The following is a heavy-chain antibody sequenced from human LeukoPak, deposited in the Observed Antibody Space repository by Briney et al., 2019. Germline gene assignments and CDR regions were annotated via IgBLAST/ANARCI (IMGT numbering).Heavy chain of an antibody. CDR3: ARDPDYDSTND. Sequence: GGSLRLSCAASGFTFSSYSMNWVRQAPGKGLEWVSSISSSSYIYYADSVKGRFTISRDNAKNSLYLQMNSLRAEDTAVYYCARDPDYDSTNDWGQGTLVTVSS. J-gene: IGHJ4*02. CDR2: ISSSSYI. CDR1: GFTFSSYS. D-gene: IGHD3-22*01. V-gene: IGHV3-21*01.